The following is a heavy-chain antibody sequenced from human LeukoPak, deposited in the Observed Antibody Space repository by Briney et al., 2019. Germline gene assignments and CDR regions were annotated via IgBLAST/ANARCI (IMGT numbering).Heavy chain of an antibody. CDR1: GFTFSSYG. J-gene: IGHJ4*02. CDR2: ISYDGSYE. V-gene: IGHV3-30*18. D-gene: IGHD3-10*01. CDR3: AKDGLYGSGSYSGWVDY. Sequence: PGGSLRLSCAASGFTFSSYGMHWVRQAPGKGLEWVAVISYDGSYEYYADSVKGRFTISRDNSKNTLYLQMNGLRAEDTAVYYCAKDGLYGSGSYSGWVDYWCQGTLVTVSS.